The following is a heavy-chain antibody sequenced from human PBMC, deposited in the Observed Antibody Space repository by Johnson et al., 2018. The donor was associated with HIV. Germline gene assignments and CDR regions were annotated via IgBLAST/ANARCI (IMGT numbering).Heavy chain of an antibody. CDR2: IRNKANRYST. J-gene: IGHJ3*01. CDR1: GFSFSDHF. D-gene: IGHD5-18*01. Sequence: VQLVESGGALVQPGGSLRLSCVASGFSFSDHFMDWVRQAPGKGLEWIGRIRNKANRYSTEYAASVKGRFTISRDDSKNSLSLQMSSLGAEDTAVYYCARDGRDMVTRGSFDVWGQGTVVTVSS. CDR3: ARDGRDMVTRGSFDV. V-gene: IGHV3-72*01.